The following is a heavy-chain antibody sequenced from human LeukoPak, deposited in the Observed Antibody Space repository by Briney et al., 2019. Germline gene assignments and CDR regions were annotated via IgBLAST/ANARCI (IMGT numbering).Heavy chain of an antibody. CDR2: IYSGGST. J-gene: IGHJ4*02. D-gene: IGHD6-13*01. V-gene: IGHV3-53*01. Sequence: GGSLRLSCAASGFTVSSNYMSWVRQAPGKGLEWASVIYSGGSTYYADSVKGRFTISRDNSKNTLYLQMNSLRAEDTAVYYCARAFVAAAGSDYWGQGTLVTVSS. CDR1: GFTVSSNY. CDR3: ARAFVAAAGSDY.